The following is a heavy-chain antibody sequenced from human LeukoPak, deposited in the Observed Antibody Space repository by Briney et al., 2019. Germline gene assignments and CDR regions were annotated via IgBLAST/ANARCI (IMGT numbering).Heavy chain of an antibody. CDR2: IRYDGSNK. CDR3: AKVQVYSNYGTLDY. CDR1: GFTFSSYG. Sequence: GGSLRLSCAASGFTFSSYGMHWVRQAPGKGLEWVAVIRYDGSNKYYADSVKGRFTISRDNSKNTLYLQMNSLRAEDTAVYYCAKVQVYSNYGTLDYWGQGTLVTVSS. J-gene: IGHJ4*02. D-gene: IGHD4-11*01. V-gene: IGHV3-30*02.